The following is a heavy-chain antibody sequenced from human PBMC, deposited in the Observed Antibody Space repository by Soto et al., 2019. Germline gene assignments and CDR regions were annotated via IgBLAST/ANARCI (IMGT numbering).Heavy chain of an antibody. CDR1: GFTFSDEN. Sequence: GGSLRLSCSASGFTFSDENMSWVRQVPGKGLEWVSGISGGGSYIFYADSVQGRFSISRDNPKNSPFLEMNSLRVEDTAVYYCARDSDCHSTSCFFPPHVWGQGTTVTVSS. D-gene: IGHD2-2*01. V-gene: IGHV3-21*06. CDR3: ARDSDCHSTSCFFPPHV. J-gene: IGHJ6*02. CDR2: ISGGGSYI.